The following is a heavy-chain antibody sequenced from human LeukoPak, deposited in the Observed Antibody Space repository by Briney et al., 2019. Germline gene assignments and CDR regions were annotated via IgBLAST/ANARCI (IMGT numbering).Heavy chain of an antibody. Sequence: GGSLRLSCAASGFTFSSYSMNWVRQAPGKGLEWVSSISSSSSYIYYADSVKGRFTIPRDNAKNSLYLQMNSLRVEDTAVYYCARGGRVTVTPFDYWGQGTLVTVSS. V-gene: IGHV3-21*01. J-gene: IGHJ4*02. D-gene: IGHD4-17*01. CDR2: ISSSSSYI. CDR3: ARGGRVTVTPFDY. CDR1: GFTFSSYS.